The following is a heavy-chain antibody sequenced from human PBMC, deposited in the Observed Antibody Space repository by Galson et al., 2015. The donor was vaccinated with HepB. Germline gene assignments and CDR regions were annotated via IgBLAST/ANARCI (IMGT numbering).Heavy chain of an antibody. V-gene: IGHV3-48*04. CDR3: ARCDYSNYPVDY. D-gene: IGHD4-11*01. CDR1: TFIFSTYS. Sequence: SLRLSCAASTFIFSTYSMDWVRQAPGKGLEWVSYISSSSTTIYYADSVKGRFTISRDNAKNSLYLQMNSLRAEDTAVYYCARCDYSNYPVDYWGQGTLVTVSS. CDR2: ISSSSTTI. J-gene: IGHJ4*02.